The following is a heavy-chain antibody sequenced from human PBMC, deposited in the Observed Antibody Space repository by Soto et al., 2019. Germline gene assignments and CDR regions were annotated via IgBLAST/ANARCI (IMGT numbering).Heavy chain of an antibody. D-gene: IGHD5-12*01. J-gene: IGHJ4*02. CDR2: INRSGST. V-gene: IGHV4-34*01. CDR1: GGSFSGYF. Sequence: PSETLSLTCAVYGGSFSGYFWSWIRQPPGKGLEWIGEINRSGSTNYNPSLKSRVTISVDTSKNQFSLKLSSVTAADTAVYYCARNLLYSGYGIYFDYWGQGTLVTVSS. CDR3: ARNLLYSGYGIYFDY.